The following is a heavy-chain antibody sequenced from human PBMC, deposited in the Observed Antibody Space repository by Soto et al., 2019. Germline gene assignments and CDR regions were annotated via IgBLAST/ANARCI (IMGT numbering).Heavy chain of an antibody. Sequence: GGSLRLSCAASGFTFSSYAMIWVRQAPGKGLEWVSAISGSGGSTYYADSVKGRFTISRDNSKNTLYLQMNSLRAEDTAVYYCTYYDFWSGYYYAYMDVWGKGTTVTVSS. D-gene: IGHD3-3*01. CDR2: ISGSGGST. J-gene: IGHJ6*03. V-gene: IGHV3-23*01. CDR1: GFTFSSYA. CDR3: TYYDFWSGYYYAYMDV.